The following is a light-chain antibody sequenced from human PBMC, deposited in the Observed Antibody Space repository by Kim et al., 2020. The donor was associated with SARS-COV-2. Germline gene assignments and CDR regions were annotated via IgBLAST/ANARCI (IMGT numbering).Light chain of an antibody. J-gene: IGKJ1*01. Sequence: DIVLTQSPHSLPVSLGERATINCKSVFYGSNNKNYLAWYQHKPGQPPKLLLYWASTRESGVPDRFSGSGSGTDFTLTISSLQAEDVAVYYCQQYYSTPRTFGQGTKVDIK. V-gene: IGKV4-1*01. CDR2: WAS. CDR3: QQYYSTPRT. CDR1: VFYGSNNKNY.